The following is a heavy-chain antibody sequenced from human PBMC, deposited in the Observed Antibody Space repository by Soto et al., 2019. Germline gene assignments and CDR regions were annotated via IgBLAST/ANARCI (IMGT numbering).Heavy chain of an antibody. CDR3: ASVSIVVVIDNAFDI. V-gene: IGHV3-30-3*01. CDR2: ISYDGSNK. CDR1: GFTFSSYA. J-gene: IGHJ3*02. Sequence: PGESLKISCAASGFTFSSYAMHWSRQAQGKGLEWVAVISYDGSNKYYADSVKGRFTISRDNSKNTLYLQMNSLRAEDTAVYYCASVSIVVVIDNAFDIWGQGTMVTVSS. D-gene: IGHD3-22*01.